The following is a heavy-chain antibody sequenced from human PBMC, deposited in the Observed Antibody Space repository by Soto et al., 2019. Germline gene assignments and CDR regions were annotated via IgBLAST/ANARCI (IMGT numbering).Heavy chain of an antibody. J-gene: IGHJ6*02. D-gene: IGHD3-10*01. Sequence: PXQRLRRPAAAYGGYFSGCNWSWIRKPPGKRLEWIGEINHSGSTNYNPSLKSRVTISVDTSKNQFSLKMSSVTDADTAVYYCARVYAGLLLFGASSAMDVWGQGTTVTVS. V-gene: IGHV4-34*01. CDR3: ARVYAGLLLFGASSAMDV. CDR1: GGYFSGCN. CDR2: INHSGST.